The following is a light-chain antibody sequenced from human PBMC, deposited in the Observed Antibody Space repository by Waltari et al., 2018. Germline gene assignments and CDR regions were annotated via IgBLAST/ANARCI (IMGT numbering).Light chain of an antibody. V-gene: IGLV3-21*02. Sequence: SYVLTQPPSVSVAPGQTARISCGGNHIESKSVHWYQQKPGQAPVLVVYEDSDRPSGIPERFSGSNSGNTATLTISRVEAGDEADYYCQVWDSNSDHLYVFGTGTEVTVL. J-gene: IGLJ1*01. CDR3: QVWDSNSDHLYV. CDR2: EDS. CDR1: HIESKS.